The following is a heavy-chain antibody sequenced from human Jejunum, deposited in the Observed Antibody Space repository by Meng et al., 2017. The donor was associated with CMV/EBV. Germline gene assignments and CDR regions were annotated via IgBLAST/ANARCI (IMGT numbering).Heavy chain of an antibody. D-gene: IGHD5-12*01. CDR2: LNPNSGDT. V-gene: IGHV1-2*02. CDR1: GYTFTGYY. Sequence: CKTSGYTFTGYYMHWVRQAPGQGPEWMGWLNPNSGDTTYAQQFQGRVTMTRDTSISTAYMELSSLRSDDTAVYYCATSSSGFDFWTDNWGQGTLVTVSS. CDR3: ATSSSGFDFWTDN. J-gene: IGHJ4*02.